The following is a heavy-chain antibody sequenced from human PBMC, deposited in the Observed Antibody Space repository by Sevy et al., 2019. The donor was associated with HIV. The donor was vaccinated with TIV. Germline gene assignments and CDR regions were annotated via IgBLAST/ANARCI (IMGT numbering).Heavy chain of an antibody. CDR1: GGSISTGGDC. J-gene: IGHJ4*02. D-gene: IGHD3-3*01. CDR2: IYHSGVT. CDR3: ARDRGTIFGVDL. Sequence: SETLSLTCTVSGGSISTGGDCWSWIRQPPGKGLEWIGYIYHSGVTNYNPPLKTRVNISIDRSKKQFSLNLTSVTAADTAVYFCARDRGTIFGVDLWGQGTLVTVSS. V-gene: IGHV4-30-2*01.